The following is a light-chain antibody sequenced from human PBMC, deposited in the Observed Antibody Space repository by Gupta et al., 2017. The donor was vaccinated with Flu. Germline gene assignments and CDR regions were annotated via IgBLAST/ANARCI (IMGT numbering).Light chain of an antibody. J-gene: IGLJ3*02. V-gene: IGLV1-40*01. CDR1: SSKIGTDFD. Sequence: QSVLTQPPSVSGAPWHRVTISCTVSSSKIGTDFDIHWYQQLPGTAPKLLIYGNANRHSGVPDRFSGSKSGTPASMAITGLQAEDEADYYCQAWDNSRSGSVFGGGTKLTVL. CDR2: GNA. CDR3: QAWDNSRSGSV.